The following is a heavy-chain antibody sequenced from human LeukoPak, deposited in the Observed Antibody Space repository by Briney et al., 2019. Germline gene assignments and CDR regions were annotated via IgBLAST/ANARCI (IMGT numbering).Heavy chain of an antibody. CDR1: GFTFSSYA. V-gene: IGHV3-23*01. D-gene: IGHD3-10*01. CDR2: ISGSGGST. J-gene: IGHJ4*02. Sequence: PGGSLRLSCAASGFTFSSYAMSWVRQAPGEGLEWVSVISGSGGSTYYADSVKGRFTISRDNSKNTVYLQMNSLRAEDTAVYYCAKGSDLWFGATWGQGTLVTVSS. CDR3: AKGSDLWFGAT.